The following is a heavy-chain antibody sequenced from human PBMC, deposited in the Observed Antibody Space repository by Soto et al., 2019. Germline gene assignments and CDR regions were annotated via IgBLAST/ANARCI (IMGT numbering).Heavy chain of an antibody. CDR2: ISGSGGTT. CDR3: AKFFVETRSNSGRPWCFHY. D-gene: IGHD6-25*01. V-gene: IGHV3-23*01. Sequence: EVQLLESGGGLVQPGRSLRLSCAASGFTFRNYAMSWVRQAPGQGLDWVSAISGSGGTTYYEYSVKGRFTISRDNSNNTILRQINSLRAEGAAVYYCAKFFVETRSNSGRPWCFHYWGQGNLVILS. J-gene: IGHJ4*02. CDR1: GFTFRNYA.